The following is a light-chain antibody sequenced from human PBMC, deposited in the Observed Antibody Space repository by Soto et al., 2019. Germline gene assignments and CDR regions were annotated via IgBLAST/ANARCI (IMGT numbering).Light chain of an antibody. V-gene: IGLV2-14*01. J-gene: IGLJ1*01. CDR3: TSYTSSRSDV. CDR2: DVS. Sequence: QSALTQPASVSGSPGQSITISCTGASSDVGGYNYVSWYQQLPGKAPNLMIYDVSNRPSGVSNRFSGSKSGNTASLTISGLQSEDEDDYYCTSYTSSRSDVFGTGTKLTVL. CDR1: SSDVGGYNY.